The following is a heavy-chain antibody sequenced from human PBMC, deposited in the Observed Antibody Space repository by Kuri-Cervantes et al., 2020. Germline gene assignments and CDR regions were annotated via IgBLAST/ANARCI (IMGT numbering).Heavy chain of an antibody. Sequence: GASLKISCAASGITFSNYWMSWVRQAPGKGLEWVANMKQDGSEKYSVDSVKGRFTISRDNAKNSLYLQMNSLKTEDTAVYYCAKGYYDNSGLAFFDIWGQGTMVTVSS. CDR1: GITFSNYW. J-gene: IGHJ3*02. CDR3: AKGYYDNSGLAFFDI. CDR2: MKQDGSEK. D-gene: IGHD3-22*01. V-gene: IGHV3-7*03.